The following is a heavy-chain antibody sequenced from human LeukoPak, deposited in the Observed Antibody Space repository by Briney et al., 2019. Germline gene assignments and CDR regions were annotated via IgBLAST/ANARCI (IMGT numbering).Heavy chain of an antibody. Sequence: SETLSLTCAVSGGSISSSNWWSWVRQPPGKGLQWIGEIYHSGSTNYNPSLKSRVTISVDKSKNQFSLKLSSVTAADTAVYYCARHNYYYGSGSYSGAFDYWGQGTLVTVSS. J-gene: IGHJ4*02. V-gene: IGHV4-4*02. CDR3: ARHNYYYGSGSYSGAFDY. D-gene: IGHD3-10*01. CDR1: GGSISSSNW. CDR2: IYHSGST.